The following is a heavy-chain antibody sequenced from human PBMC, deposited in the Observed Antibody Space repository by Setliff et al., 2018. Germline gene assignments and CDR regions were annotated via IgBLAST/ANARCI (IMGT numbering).Heavy chain of an antibody. CDR2: IYYSGST. V-gene: IGHV4-39*01. J-gene: IGHJ4*02. D-gene: IGHD3-22*01. CDR1: GGFISSSSYY. CDR3: ASPDSSGYYLVY. Sequence: PSETLSLTCTVSGGFISSSSYYWGWIRQPPGKGLEWIGSIYYSGSTYYNPSLKSRVTISVDTSKNQFSLKLSSVTAADTAVYYCASPDSSGYYLVYWGQGTLVTVSS.